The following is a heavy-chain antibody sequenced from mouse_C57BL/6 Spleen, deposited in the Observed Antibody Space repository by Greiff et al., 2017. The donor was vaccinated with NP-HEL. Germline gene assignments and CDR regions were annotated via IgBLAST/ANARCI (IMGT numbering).Heavy chain of an antibody. Sequence: EVQLQQSGPELVKPGASVKISCKASGYTFTDYYMNWVKQSHGKSLEWIGDINPNNGGTSYNQKFKGKATLTVDKSSSTAYMELRSLTSEDSAVYYCARWYDYPWYFDVWGTGTTVTVSS. CDR3: ARWYDYPWYFDV. J-gene: IGHJ1*03. V-gene: IGHV1-26*01. D-gene: IGHD2-4*01. CDR2: INPNNGGT. CDR1: GYTFTDYY.